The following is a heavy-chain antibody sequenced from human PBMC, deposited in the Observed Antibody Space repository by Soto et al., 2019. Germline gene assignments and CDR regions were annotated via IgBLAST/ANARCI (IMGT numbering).Heavy chain of an antibody. Sequence: GGSLRLSCAASGFTFDDYAMHWVRQAPGKGLEWVSLISGDGGSTCYADSVKGRFTISRDNSKNSLYLQMNSLRTEDTALYNCAKETKGADDSSGDYGIDVWGQGTKVTVSS. D-gene: IGHD3-22*01. V-gene: IGHV3-43*02. CDR1: GFTFDDYA. CDR3: AKETKGADDSSGDYGIDV. J-gene: IGHJ6*02. CDR2: ISGDGGST.